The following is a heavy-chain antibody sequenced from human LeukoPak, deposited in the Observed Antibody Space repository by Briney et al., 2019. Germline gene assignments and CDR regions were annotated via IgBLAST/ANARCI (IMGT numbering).Heavy chain of an antibody. CDR1: GYTFTSYG. D-gene: IGHD6-13*01. J-gene: IGHJ6*03. Sequence: ASVKVSCKASGYTFTSYGISWVRQAPGQGLEWMGWISAYNGNTNYAQKLQGRVTMTTDTSTSTAYMELRSLRSDDTAVYYCARDRYSSSWYGTNYYYMDVWAKGPRSPSP. CDR2: ISAYNGNT. V-gene: IGHV1-18*01. CDR3: ARDRYSSSWYGTNYYYMDV.